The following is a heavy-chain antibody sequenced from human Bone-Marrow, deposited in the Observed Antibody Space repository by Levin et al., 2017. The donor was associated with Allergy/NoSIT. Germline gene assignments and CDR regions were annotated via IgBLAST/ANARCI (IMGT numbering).Heavy chain of an antibody. CDR1: GGSFSGSY. J-gene: IGHJ4*02. Sequence: SQTLSLTCAVYGGSFSGSYWSWIRQPPGKGLEWIGEINHSGSTNYNPSLKSRVTISVDTSKNQFSLKLSSVTAADTAVYYCARALDDTYYYDSSGYGLDYWGQGTLVTVSS. D-gene: IGHD3-22*01. V-gene: IGHV4-34*01. CDR2: INHSGST. CDR3: ARALDDTYYYDSSGYGLDY.